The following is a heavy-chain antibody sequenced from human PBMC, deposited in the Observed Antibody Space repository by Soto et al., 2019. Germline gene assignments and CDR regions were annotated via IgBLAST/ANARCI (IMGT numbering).Heavy chain of an antibody. J-gene: IGHJ4*02. Sequence: SETLSLTWPVSGGSIYTYSWNRLRPPAGKGLEWIGHIYSSGSANSNPSLKSRVSVSVDTSKNQFSLKLNSVTAADTAVYYCATIVGANDYWGQGALVTVSS. CDR3: ATIVGANDY. CDR2: IYSSGSA. D-gene: IGHD1-26*01. CDR1: GGSIYTYS. V-gene: IGHV4-4*07.